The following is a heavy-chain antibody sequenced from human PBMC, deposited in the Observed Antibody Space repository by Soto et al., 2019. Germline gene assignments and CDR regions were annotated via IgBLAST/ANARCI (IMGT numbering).Heavy chain of an antibody. CDR1: GGSINSKNYY. Sequence: PSETLSLTCTVSGGSINSKNYYWAWIRQPPGKGLAWIASIYYDGSTYYNTSLKSRVTISRDTSKNQFSLRLTSMTAADTPVYYCGKVVVAATRHTDFDSWGQGTLVTVSS. CDR2: IYYDGST. D-gene: IGHD2-15*01. J-gene: IGHJ4*02. V-gene: IGHV4-39*01. CDR3: GKVVVAATRHTDFDS.